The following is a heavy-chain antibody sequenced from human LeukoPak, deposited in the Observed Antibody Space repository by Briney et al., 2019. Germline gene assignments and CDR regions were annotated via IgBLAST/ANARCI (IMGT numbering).Heavy chain of an antibody. CDR3: ARSGWAADYYFDY. D-gene: IGHD1-14*01. CDR1: GGSISSYY. V-gene: IGHV4-59*08. CDR2: IYYSGST. Sequence: PSETLSLTCTVSGGSISSYYWSWIRQPPGKGLEWIGYIYYSGSTNYNPSLKSRVTISVDTSKNQFSLKLSSVTAADTAVYYCARSGWAADYYFDYWGQGTLVTVSS. J-gene: IGHJ4*02.